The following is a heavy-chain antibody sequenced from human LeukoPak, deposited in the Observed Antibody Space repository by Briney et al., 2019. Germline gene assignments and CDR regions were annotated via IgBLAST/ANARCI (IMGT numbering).Heavy chain of an antibody. CDR3: ARQSGSCSSTSCYSAAFDI. J-gene: IGHJ3*02. D-gene: IGHD2-2*01. CDR1: GGSISSSSYH. Sequence: PSETLSLTCIVSGGSISSSSYHWGWIRQPPGKGLEWIGTIYYSGNTYYNPSLKSRVIISVDTSKNQFSLKLSSVTAADTAVYYCARQSGSCSSTSCYSAAFDIWGQGTMVTVSS. V-gene: IGHV4-39*01. CDR2: IYYSGNT.